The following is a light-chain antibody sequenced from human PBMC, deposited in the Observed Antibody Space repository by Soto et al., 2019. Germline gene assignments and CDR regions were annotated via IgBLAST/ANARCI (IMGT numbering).Light chain of an antibody. J-gene: IGKJ3*01. V-gene: IGKV3-20*01. Sequence: EIVLTQSPGTLSLSPGEGAILSCRASQSVNSNYLAWYQQKPGQAPRLLIYGASSRATGVPNRFSGSGSGTDFTLTISSLEPEDFAVYYCHQYGRSPFTFGPGTKVDIK. CDR2: GAS. CDR3: HQYGRSPFT. CDR1: QSVNSNY.